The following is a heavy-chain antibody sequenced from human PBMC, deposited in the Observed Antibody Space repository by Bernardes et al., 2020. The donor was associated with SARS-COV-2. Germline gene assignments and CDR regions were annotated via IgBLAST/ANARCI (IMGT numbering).Heavy chain of an antibody. V-gene: IGHV2-5*02. CDR2: IYLDDDK. J-gene: IGHJ4*02. CDR3: AYSRHSNGWGTFDN. CDR1: GFSLSTSGVG. D-gene: IGHD6-19*01. Sequence: SGPTLVQLTQPLTLTCTFSGFSLSTSGVGVGWIRQPPGKALESLALIYLDDDKRYKPSLKRRLTITKDTSKNQVVLTMTNMDPVETATYYCAYSRHSNGWGTFDNWGQGTLVTVSS.